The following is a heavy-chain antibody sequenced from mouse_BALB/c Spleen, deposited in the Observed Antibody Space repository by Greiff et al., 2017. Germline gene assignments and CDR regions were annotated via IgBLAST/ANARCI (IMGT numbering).Heavy chain of an antibody. CDR2: ISSGSSTI. V-gene: IGHV5-17*02. J-gene: IGHJ4*01. Sequence: EVKLVESGGGLVQPGGSRKLSCAASGFTFSSFGMHWVRQAPEKGLEWVAYISSGSSTIYYADTVKGRFTISRDNPKNTLFLQMTSLRSEDTAMYYCARSYRYGYYAMDYWGQGTSVTVSS. D-gene: IGHD2-14*01. CDR1: GFTFSSFG. CDR3: ARSYRYGYYAMDY.